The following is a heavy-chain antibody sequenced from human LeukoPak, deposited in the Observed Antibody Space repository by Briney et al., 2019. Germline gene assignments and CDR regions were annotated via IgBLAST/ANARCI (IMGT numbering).Heavy chain of an antibody. CDR2: INAGNGNT. V-gene: IGHV1-3*01. D-gene: IGHD6-13*01. J-gene: IGHJ3*02. CDR1: GYTFTSYA. CDR3: ARDVRGESIAAVDAFDI. Sequence: ASVKVSCKASGYTFTSYAMHWVRQAPGQRLEWMGLINAGNGNTKYSQKFQGRVTITRDTSASTAYMELSSLRSEDTAVYYCARDVRGESIAAVDAFDIWGQGAMVTVSS.